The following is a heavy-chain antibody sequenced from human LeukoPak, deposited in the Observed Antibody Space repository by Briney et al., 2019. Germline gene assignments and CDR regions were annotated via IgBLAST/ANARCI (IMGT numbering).Heavy chain of an antibody. CDR3: AGSSWSTSYYYYGMDV. CDR1: GGSISSYY. Sequence: SETLSLTCTVSGGSISSYYWSWIRQPPGQGLEWIGYIYYSGSTNYNPSLKSRVTISVDTSKNQFYLKLSSVTAADTAVYYCAGSSWSTSYYYYGMDVWGKGTPVTVSS. J-gene: IGHJ6*04. CDR2: IYYSGST. V-gene: IGHV4-59*01. D-gene: IGHD6-13*01.